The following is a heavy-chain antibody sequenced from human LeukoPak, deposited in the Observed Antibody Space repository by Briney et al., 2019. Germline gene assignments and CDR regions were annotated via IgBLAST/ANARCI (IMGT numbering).Heavy chain of an antibody. CDR2: IRYDGSNK. D-gene: IGHD6-13*01. CDR3: AKVQLVPHLGAGTTDY. Sequence: GGSLRLSCAASGFTLSSYGMHWVRQAPGKGLEWVAFIRYDGSNKYYADSVKGRFTISRDNSKNTLYLQMNSLRAEDTAVYYCAKVQLVPHLGAGTTDYWGQGTLVTVSS. CDR1: GFTLSSYG. J-gene: IGHJ4*02. V-gene: IGHV3-30*02.